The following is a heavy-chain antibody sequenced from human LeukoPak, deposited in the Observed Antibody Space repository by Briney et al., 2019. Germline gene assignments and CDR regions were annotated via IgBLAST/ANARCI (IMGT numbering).Heavy chain of an antibody. CDR3: ATWRTAKTGFDY. Sequence: SETLSLTCTVSGGSISNNNYYWAWIRQPPGKGLECIGSIYYSGSPYYNPSLKSRVTISVDTSKNQFSLRLSSVTAADTAVYYCATWRTAKTGFDYWGQGALVTSSS. D-gene: IGHD1-1*01. CDR2: IYYSGSP. J-gene: IGHJ4*02. CDR1: GGSISNNNYY. V-gene: IGHV4-39*01.